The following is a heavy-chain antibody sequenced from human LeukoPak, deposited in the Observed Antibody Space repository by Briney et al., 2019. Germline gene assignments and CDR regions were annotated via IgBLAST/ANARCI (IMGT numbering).Heavy chain of an antibody. CDR2: IWDDGSNK. Sequence: GGSLRLSCAASGFTFSSYGMHWVRQAPGKGLEWVAVIWDDGSNKYYADSVKGRFTISRDNSKNTLYLQMNSLRAEDTAVYYCARSIRVPDSSGYYYYFDYWGQGTLVTVSS. CDR3: ARSIRVPDSSGYYYYFDY. CDR1: GFTFSSYG. J-gene: IGHJ4*02. V-gene: IGHV3-33*01. D-gene: IGHD3-22*01.